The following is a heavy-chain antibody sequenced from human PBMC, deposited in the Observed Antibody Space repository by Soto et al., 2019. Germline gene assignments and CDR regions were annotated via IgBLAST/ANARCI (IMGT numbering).Heavy chain of an antibody. D-gene: IGHD3-9*01. CDR2: ISSSSSYI. V-gene: IGHV3-21*01. CDR1: GFTFSSYS. Sequence: GGSLRLSCAASGFTFSSYSMNWVRQAPGKGLEWVSSISSSSSYIYYADSVKGRFTISRDNAKNSLYLQMNSLRAEDTAVYYCARDRTTYYDILTCYRTVPRPNAPFYYWGQGTLVTVSS. J-gene: IGHJ4*02. CDR3: ARDRTTYYDILTCYRTVPRPNAPFYY.